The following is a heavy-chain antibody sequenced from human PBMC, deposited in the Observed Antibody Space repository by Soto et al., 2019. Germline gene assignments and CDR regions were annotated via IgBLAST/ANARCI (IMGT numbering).Heavy chain of an antibody. CDR3: ARLMAPGIAVAGTSFDY. CDR1: GYTFTSYG. D-gene: IGHD6-19*01. CDR2: ISAYNGNT. V-gene: IGHV1-18*01. Sequence: QVQLVQSGAEVKKPGASVKVSCKASGYTFTSYGISWVRQAPGQGLEWMGWISAYNGNTNYAQKLQGRVTMTTATSTSTAYMELRSLRSDDTAVYYCARLMAPGIAVAGTSFDYWGQGTLVTVSS. J-gene: IGHJ4*02.